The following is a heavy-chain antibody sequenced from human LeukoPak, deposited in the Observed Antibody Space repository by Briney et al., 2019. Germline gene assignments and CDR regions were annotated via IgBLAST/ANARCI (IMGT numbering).Heavy chain of an antibody. D-gene: IGHD3-3*01. Sequence: ASVKVSCKASGGTFSSYAISWVRQAPGQGLEWMGRIIPILGIANYAQKFQGRVTITAGKSTSTAYMELSSLRSEDTAVYYCASSPNDFGVVISTYYYYGMDVWGQGTTVTVSS. V-gene: IGHV1-69*04. CDR2: IIPILGIA. J-gene: IGHJ6*02. CDR1: GGTFSSYA. CDR3: ASSPNDFGVVISTYYYYGMDV.